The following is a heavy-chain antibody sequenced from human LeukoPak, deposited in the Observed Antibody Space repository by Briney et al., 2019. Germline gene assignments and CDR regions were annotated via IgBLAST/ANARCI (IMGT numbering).Heavy chain of an antibody. CDR3: ARRNYYDSSGYYWNYFDY. D-gene: IGHD3-22*01. CDR1: GYSFTSYW. J-gene: IGHJ4*02. CDR2: IYPGDSDT. Sequence: GESLKISCKGSGYSFTSYWISWVRQMPGKGLEWMGIIYPGDSDTRYSPSFQGQVTISADKSISTAYLQWSSLKASDTAMYYCARRNYYDSSGYYWNYFDYWGQGTLVTVSS. V-gene: IGHV5-51*01.